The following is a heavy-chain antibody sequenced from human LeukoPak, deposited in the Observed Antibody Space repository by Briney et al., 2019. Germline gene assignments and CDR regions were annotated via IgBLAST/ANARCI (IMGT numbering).Heavy chain of an antibody. V-gene: IGHV4-4*07. CDR1: GGSISSYY. Sequence: SETLSLTCTVSGGSISSYYWSWIRQPAGKGLEWIGRIYTSGSTNYNPSLKSRVTMSVDTSKNQFSLKLSSVTAADTAVYYCARYERGYSYGYRAAAFDIWGQGTMVTVSS. D-gene: IGHD5-18*01. CDR2: IYTSGST. J-gene: IGHJ3*02. CDR3: ARYERGYSYGYRAAAFDI.